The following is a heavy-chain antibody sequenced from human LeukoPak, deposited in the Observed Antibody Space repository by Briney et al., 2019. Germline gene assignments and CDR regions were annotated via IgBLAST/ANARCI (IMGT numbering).Heavy chain of an antibody. D-gene: IGHD6-13*01. J-gene: IGHJ4*02. CDR1: GFTFSDYY. V-gene: IGHV3-11*04. CDR2: ISSSGSTI. Sequence: VKPGGSLRLSCAASGFTFSDYYMSWIRPAPGKGLEWVSYISSSGSTIYYAASVKGRFTISRDNAKNSLYLQMNSLRAEDTAVYYCAGQVAAAGILFDYWGQGTLVTVSS. CDR3: AGQVAAAGILFDY.